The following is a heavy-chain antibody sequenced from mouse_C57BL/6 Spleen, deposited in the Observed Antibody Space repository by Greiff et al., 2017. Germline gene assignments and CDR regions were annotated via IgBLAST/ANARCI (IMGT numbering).Heavy chain of an antibody. CDR1: GYSFTSYY. CDR2: IYPGSGNT. J-gene: IGHJ3*01. D-gene: IGHD1-1*01. V-gene: IGHV1-66*01. CDR3: ASSGSSYGFAY. Sequence: VKLQESGPELVKPGASVKISCKASGYSFTSYYIHWVKQRPGQGLEWIGWIYPGSGNTKYNEKFKGKATLTADTSSSTAYMQLSSLTSEDSAVYYCASSGSSYGFAYWGQGTLVTVSA.